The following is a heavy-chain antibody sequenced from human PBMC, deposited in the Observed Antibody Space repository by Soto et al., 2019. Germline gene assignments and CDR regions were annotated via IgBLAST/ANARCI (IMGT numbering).Heavy chain of an antibody. J-gene: IGHJ4*02. V-gene: IGHV3-7*01. D-gene: IGHD1-1*01. CDR3: ARDDLEPIFDY. CDR2: IKQDGSEK. CDR1: GFTFSSYW. Sequence: GGSLRLSCAASGFTFSSYWMSWVRQAPGKGLEWVANIKQDGSEKYYVDSVKGRFTISRDNAKNSLYLQMNGLRAEDTAVYYCARDDLEPIFDYWGQGTLVTVSS.